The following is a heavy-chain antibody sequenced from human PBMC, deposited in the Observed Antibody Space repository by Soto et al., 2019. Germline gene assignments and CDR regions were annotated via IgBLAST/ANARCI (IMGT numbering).Heavy chain of an antibody. CDR1: GFTFSSYS. CDR3: ARDNDIAADSGTFNY. D-gene: IGHD6-13*01. CDR2: ISSNSSYI. J-gene: IGHJ4*02. V-gene: IGHV3-21*01. Sequence: EVQLVDSGGGLVKPGGSLRLSCAASGFTFSSYSFNWVRQAPGKGLEWVSSISSNSSYIYYADSLKGRFTISRDDARDSLYLQMNSLRVEDTAVYYCARDNDIAADSGTFNYWGQGTLVTVSS.